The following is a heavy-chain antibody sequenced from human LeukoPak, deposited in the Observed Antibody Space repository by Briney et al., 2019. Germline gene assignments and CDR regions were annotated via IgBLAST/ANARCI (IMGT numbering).Heavy chain of an antibody. D-gene: IGHD3-10*01. CDR3: AKDSLWFGEAEAGDAFDI. J-gene: IGHJ3*02. CDR2: ISYDGSNK. V-gene: IGHV3-30*18. Sequence: PGGSLRLSCAASGFTFSSYGMHWVRQAPGKGLEWVAVISYDGSNKYYADSVKGRFTISRDNSKNTLYLQMNSLRAEDTAVYYCAKDSLWFGEAEAGDAFDIWGQGTMVTVSS. CDR1: GFTFSSYG.